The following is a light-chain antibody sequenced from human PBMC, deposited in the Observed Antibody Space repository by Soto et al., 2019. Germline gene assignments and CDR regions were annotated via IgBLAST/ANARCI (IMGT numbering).Light chain of an antibody. Sequence: DIVMTQSPDSLAVSLGERATINCKSSQSLLYTSSYKEYLAWYQQKPGQPPKLLFYWASTRASGVPARFSASASGTDFTLTISSLQAEDVALYYCHQYYSPPLTFVGGTKVEIK. J-gene: IGKJ4*01. V-gene: IGKV4-1*01. CDR3: HQYYSPPLT. CDR2: WAS. CDR1: QSLLYTSSYKEY.